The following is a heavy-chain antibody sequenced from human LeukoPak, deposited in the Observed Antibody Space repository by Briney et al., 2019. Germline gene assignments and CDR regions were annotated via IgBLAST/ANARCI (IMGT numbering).Heavy chain of an antibody. V-gene: IGHV3-7*03. CDR1: GFTFSSYW. CDR2: IKQDGSDK. CDR3: ARKTVVGSYFDY. D-gene: IGHD4-23*01. Sequence: PGGSLRLSCAASGFTFSSYWMSWVRQAPGKGLEWVANIKQDGSDKYYVDSVKGRFTISRDNAKNSLCLQINSLRAEDTAVYYCARKTVVGSYFDYWGQGTPVTVSS. J-gene: IGHJ4*02.